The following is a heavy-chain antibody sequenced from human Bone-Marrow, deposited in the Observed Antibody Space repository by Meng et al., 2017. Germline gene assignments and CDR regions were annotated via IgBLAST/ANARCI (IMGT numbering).Heavy chain of an antibody. Sequence: ESLKISRAASGFTFSSYDMHWVRQATGKGLEWVSAIGTAGDTYYPGSVKGRFTISRENAKNSLYLQMNSLGDGDTAVYYCARDGPITMVRGVITAWGQGTLVTVSS. V-gene: IGHV3-13*01. CDR1: GFTFSSYD. CDR2: IGTAGDT. D-gene: IGHD3-10*01. J-gene: IGHJ5*02. CDR3: ARDGPITMVRGVITA.